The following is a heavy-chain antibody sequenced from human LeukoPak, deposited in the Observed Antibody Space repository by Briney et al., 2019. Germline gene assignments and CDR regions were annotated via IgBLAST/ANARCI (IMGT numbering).Heavy chain of an antibody. D-gene: IGHD5-18*01. CDR1: GFTFSSYS. CDR2: ISSSSSSYI. CDR3: ARPSVDTAMVTGAFDI. V-gene: IGHV3-21*01. Sequence: GGSLRLSCAASGFTFSSYSMNWVRQAPGKGLEWVSSISSSSSSYIYYADSVKGRFTISRDNAKNSLYLQMNSLRAEDTAVYYCARPSVDTAMVTGAFDIWGQGTMVTVSS. J-gene: IGHJ3*02.